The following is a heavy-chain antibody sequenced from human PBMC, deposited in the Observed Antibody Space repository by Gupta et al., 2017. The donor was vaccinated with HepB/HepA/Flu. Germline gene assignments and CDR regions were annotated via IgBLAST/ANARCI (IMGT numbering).Heavy chain of an antibody. Sequence: VQLVESGGGVVTPGRALSLYCAAFGFKLTRYGLHGVRQGPGKGLAGVAVIWHDGKSYSYADSVKGRFTISRDNSKNTLFLQMDSLRTEDTAIYYCARDPGADDAIDYWGQGTLVTVSS. J-gene: IGHJ4*02. CDR1: GFKLTRYG. V-gene: IGHV3-33*01. CDR2: IWHDGKSY. CDR3: ARDPGADDAIDY. D-gene: IGHD1-26*01.